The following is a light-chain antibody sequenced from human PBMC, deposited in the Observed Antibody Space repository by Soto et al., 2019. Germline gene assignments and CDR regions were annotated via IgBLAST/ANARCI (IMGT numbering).Light chain of an antibody. CDR1: QSVSSSY. V-gene: IGKV3-20*01. Sequence: EIVLTQSPGTLSLSPGERATLSCRASQSVSSSYLAWYQQKPGQAPRLLIHGASSRATGIPDRISGSGSGTDFTLTISSLEPEDFAVYYCQQYGSSPITFGQGTRVEIK. CDR2: GAS. CDR3: QQYGSSPIT. J-gene: IGKJ5*01.